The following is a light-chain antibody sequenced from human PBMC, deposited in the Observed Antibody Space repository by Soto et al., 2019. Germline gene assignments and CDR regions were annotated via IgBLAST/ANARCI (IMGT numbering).Light chain of an antibody. J-gene: IGKJ1*01. CDR3: QQSSITPRT. V-gene: IGKV1-39*01. Sequence: DIRMTQSPSSLSASVGDRVTISWRASQSISTYLMWYQQKPGKAPNLLIYGASGLQNGVPSRFTGSGSGTEFTLTISGLQPEDFGTYYCQQSSITPRTIGQGTKVDI. CDR2: GAS. CDR1: QSISTY.